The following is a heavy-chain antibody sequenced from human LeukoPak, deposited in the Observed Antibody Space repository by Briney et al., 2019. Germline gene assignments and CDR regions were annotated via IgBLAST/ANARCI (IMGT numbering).Heavy chain of an antibody. V-gene: IGHV1-2*02. J-gene: IGHJ3*01. CDR2: INPYSGDP. CDR1: GYSFTAYY. D-gene: IGHD3-16*01. Sequence: ASVKVSCKTSGYSFTAYYIHWVRQAAGQGLEWMGSINPYSGDPIYAQRFQGRVTFTRDTSISTAYMQLTRLRSDDTAVYYCARDTRLVFWGQGTLVAVSS. CDR3: ARDTRLVF.